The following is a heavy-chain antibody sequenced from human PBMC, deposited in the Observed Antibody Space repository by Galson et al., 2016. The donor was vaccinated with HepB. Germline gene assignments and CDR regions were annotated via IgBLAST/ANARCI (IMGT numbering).Heavy chain of an antibody. J-gene: IGHJ4*02. CDR3: AGRHSLWPH. D-gene: IGHD2-21*01. V-gene: IGHV3-53*01. CDR1: GFTVSNNY. CDR2: IYSGDST. Sequence: SPRLSCAVSGFTVSNNYMIWVRQAPGKGLEWVSLIYSGDSTSYADSVKGRFTISRDNSQNTLYLQMNSLRAEDTAVYYCAGRHSLWPHWGQGTLVTVSS.